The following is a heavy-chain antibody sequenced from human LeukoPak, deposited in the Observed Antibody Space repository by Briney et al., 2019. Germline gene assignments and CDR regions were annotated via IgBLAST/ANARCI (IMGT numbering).Heavy chain of an antibody. V-gene: IGHV4-59*12. D-gene: IGHD6-19*01. CDR2: IYYSGRT. CDR3: AREGSMELGGLAVADPHEIDY. CDR1: GGSISSYY. J-gene: IGHJ4*02. Sequence: SETLSLTCTVSGGSISSYYWSWIRQPPGKGLEWIGYIYYSGRTNYNPSLKSRVTISVDTSKNQFSLQLNSVTPEDTAVYYCAREGSMELGGLAVADPHEIDYWGQGTLVTVSS.